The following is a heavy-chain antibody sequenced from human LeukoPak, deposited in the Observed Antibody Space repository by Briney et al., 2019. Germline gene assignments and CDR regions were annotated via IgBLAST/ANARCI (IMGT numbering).Heavy chain of an antibody. Sequence: PSGTLSLTCAISGVSISSSHWWSWVRQPPGKGLEWIGEIYHSGSTSYNPSLKSRVTISVDKSKNQFSLKVTSMTAADTAVYYCATGATYSSTWLDGSWTRRGLRRFDYWGQGTLLTVSS. V-gene: IGHV4-4*02. J-gene: IGHJ4*02. CDR2: IYHSGST. CDR3: ATGATYSSTWLDGSWTRRGLRRFDY. D-gene: IGHD6-13*01. CDR1: GVSISSSHW.